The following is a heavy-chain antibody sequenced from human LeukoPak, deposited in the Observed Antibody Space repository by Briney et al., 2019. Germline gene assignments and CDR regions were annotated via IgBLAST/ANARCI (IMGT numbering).Heavy chain of an antibody. J-gene: IGHJ4*02. CDR1: GGSISSSSYY. CDR2: IYYSGST. Sequence: KPSEALSLTCTVSGGSISSSSYYWGWIRQPPGKGLEWIGSIYYSGSTYYNPSLKSRVTISVDTSKNQFSLKLSSVTAADTAVYYCARGVWPREDDFWSGYYKDYWGQGTLVTVSS. D-gene: IGHD3-3*01. CDR3: ARGVWPREDDFWSGYYKDY. V-gene: IGHV4-39*01.